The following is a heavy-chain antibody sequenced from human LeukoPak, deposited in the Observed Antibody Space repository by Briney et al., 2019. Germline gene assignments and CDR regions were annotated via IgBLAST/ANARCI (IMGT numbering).Heavy chain of an antibody. Sequence: SETLSLTCTVSGGSISSYYWSWIRQPPGKGLEWIGYIYYSGSTNYNPSLKSRVTISVDTSKNQFSLKLSSVTAADTAVYYCARGLILWFGESTDAFDIWGQGTMFTVSS. V-gene: IGHV4-59*01. CDR1: GGSISSYY. D-gene: IGHD3-10*01. J-gene: IGHJ3*02. CDR2: IYYSGST. CDR3: ARGLILWFGESTDAFDI.